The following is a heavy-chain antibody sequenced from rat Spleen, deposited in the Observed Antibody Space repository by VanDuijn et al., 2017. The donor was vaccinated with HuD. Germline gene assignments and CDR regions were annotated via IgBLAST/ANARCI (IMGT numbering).Heavy chain of an antibody. V-gene: IGHV2-43*01. CDR2: IWTGGRT. J-gene: IGHJ2*01. CDR1: GFSLTSYH. Sequence: QVQLKESGPGLVQPSQTLSLTCTVSGFSLTSYHVSWVRQPPGKGLEWMGVIWTGGRTAHNSLLKSRLSISRDTSKSQVFLKMNSRQTEDTATYYCARDRNWFDNWGQGVMVTVSS. D-gene: IGHD5-1*01. CDR3: ARDRNWFDN.